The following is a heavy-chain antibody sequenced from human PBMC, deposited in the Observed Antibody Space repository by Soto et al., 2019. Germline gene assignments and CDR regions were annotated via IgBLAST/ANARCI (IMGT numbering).Heavy chain of an antibody. CDR2: MYYTGST. J-gene: IGHJ6*02. Sequence: SETLSLTCTVSGGSISPYYWSWIRQPPGKGLEWIGYMYYTGSTIYNPSFKSRVTISVDTSKNQFSLKLNSVTAADTAVYYCARDLWGYCGTDCYPLDVWGQGTTVTVSS. CDR3: ARDLWGYCGTDCYPLDV. CDR1: GGSISPYY. D-gene: IGHD2-21*02. V-gene: IGHV4-59*01.